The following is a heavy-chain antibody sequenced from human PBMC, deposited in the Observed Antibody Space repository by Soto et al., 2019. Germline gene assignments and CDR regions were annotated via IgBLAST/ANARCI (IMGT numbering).Heavy chain of an antibody. CDR1: GYTLTELS. V-gene: IGHV1-24*01. CDR2: FDPEDGET. D-gene: IGHD1-7*01. CDR3: ATDWRFDRPQELDAFDI. Sequence: QVQLVQSGAEVKKPGASVKVSCKVSGYTLTELSMHWVRQAPGIGLEWMGGFDPEDGETIYAQKFQGRVTMTEDTSTATAYMELSSLRSEDTAVYYCATDWRFDRPQELDAFDIWGQGTMVTVSS. J-gene: IGHJ3*02.